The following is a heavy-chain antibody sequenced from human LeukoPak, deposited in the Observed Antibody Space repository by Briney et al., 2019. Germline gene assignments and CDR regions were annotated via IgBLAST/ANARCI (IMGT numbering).Heavy chain of an antibody. D-gene: IGHD5-18*01. CDR3: ARGGYSYGTGIDY. Sequence: SETLSLTCTVSGGSISSGDYYWSWIRQPPGKGLEWIGYIYYSGSTYYDPSHKSRVTISVDTSKNQFSLKLSSVTAADTAVYYCARGGYSYGTGIDYWGQGTLVTVSS. CDR2: IYYSGST. V-gene: IGHV4-30-4*08. J-gene: IGHJ4*02. CDR1: GGSISSGDYY.